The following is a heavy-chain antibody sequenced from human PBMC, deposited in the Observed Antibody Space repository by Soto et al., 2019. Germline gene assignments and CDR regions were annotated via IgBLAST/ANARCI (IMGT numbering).Heavy chain of an antibody. Sequence: ASVKVSCKASGYTFTSYYMHWVRQAPGQGLEWMGIINPSGGSTSYAQKFQGRVTMIRDTSTSTVYMELSSLRSEDTAVYYCARGLGTGTTTSHWSDPWGQGTLVTVSS. CDR3: ARGLGTGTTTSHWSDP. V-gene: IGHV1-46*01. D-gene: IGHD1-7*01. CDR1: GYTFTSYY. CDR2: INPSGGST. J-gene: IGHJ5*02.